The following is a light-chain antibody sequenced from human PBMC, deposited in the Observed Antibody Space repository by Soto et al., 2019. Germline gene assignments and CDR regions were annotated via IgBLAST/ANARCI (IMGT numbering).Light chain of an antibody. CDR2: GAS. Sequence: PGERVTLSCRASQSVSSSYLTWYQQKPGQAPRLLIYGASTRATSIPARFSGGGSGTEFTLTISSLQSEDFATYYCLQDYNYPPTFGQGTKVDIK. CDR3: LQDYNYPPT. CDR1: QSVSSSY. J-gene: IGKJ1*01. V-gene: IGKV3D-7*01.